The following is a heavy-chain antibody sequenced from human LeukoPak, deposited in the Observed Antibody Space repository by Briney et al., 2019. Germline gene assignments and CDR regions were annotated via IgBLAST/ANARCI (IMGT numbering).Heavy chain of an antibody. CDR1: GFTFSSYA. CDR2: INHSGST. J-gene: IGHJ4*02. Sequence: GSLRLSCAASGFTFSSYAMSWVRQAPGKGLEWIGEINHSGSTNYNPSLKSRVTISVDTSKNQFSLKLSSVTAADTAVYYCARGLRNYGNDYWGQGTLVTVSS. CDR3: ARGLRNYGNDY. V-gene: IGHV4-34*01. D-gene: IGHD4-17*01.